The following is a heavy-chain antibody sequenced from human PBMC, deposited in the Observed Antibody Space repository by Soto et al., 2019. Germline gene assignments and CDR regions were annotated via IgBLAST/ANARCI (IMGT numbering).Heavy chain of an antibody. J-gene: IGHJ4*02. Sequence: QLQLQESGPGLVKPSETLSLTCTVSGGSISSSSYYWGWIRQPPGKGLEWIGSIYYSGSTYYNPSLKSRVTISVDTSKNQFSLKLSSVTAADTAVYYCARLPPIWSGYYRVGYWGQGTLVTVSS. CDR2: IYYSGST. CDR3: ARLPPIWSGYYRVGY. V-gene: IGHV4-39*01. D-gene: IGHD3-3*01. CDR1: GGSISSSSYY.